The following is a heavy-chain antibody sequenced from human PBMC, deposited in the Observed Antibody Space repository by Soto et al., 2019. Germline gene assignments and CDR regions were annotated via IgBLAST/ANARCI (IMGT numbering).Heavy chain of an antibody. CDR1: GYSFTSYW. CDR2: IYPGDSDT. Sequence: GESLKISCKGSGYSFTSYWIGWVRQMPGKGLEWMGIIYPGDSDTRYSPSFQGQVTISADKSISTAYLQWSSLKASDTAVYYCARDDILVSGISTYYYYGMDVWGQGTTVTVSS. CDR3: ARDDILVSGISTYYYYGMDV. D-gene: IGHD3-9*01. V-gene: IGHV5-51*01. J-gene: IGHJ6*02.